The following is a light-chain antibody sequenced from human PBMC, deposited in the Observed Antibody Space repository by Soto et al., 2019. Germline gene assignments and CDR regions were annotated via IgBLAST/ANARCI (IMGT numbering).Light chain of an antibody. CDR2: GAS. J-gene: IGKJ2*01. CDR1: QSVSSN. Sequence: EIVMTQSPATLSVSPGERATLSCRASQSVSSNLACYQQKPGQAPRLLIYGASTMATGIPARFSGSGSGTEFTLTNSSLQSEDFAVYYCQQYNNWPPYTFGQGTKLEIK. CDR3: QQYNNWPPYT. V-gene: IGKV3-15*01.